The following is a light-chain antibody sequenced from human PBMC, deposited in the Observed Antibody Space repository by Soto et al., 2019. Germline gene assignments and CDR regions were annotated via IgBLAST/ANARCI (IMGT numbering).Light chain of an antibody. J-gene: IGLJ3*02. CDR3: SAYRRSSTGV. CDR2: EVS. V-gene: IGLV2-14*01. Sequence: QSALTQPASVSGSPGQSITISCIGTSSDIGAYDHVSWYQQHPGKAPKVMISEVSDRPSGVSDRFFGSKSGNTASLTISGLQAEDEADYYCSAYRRSSTGVFGGGTKVTVL. CDR1: SSDIGAYDH.